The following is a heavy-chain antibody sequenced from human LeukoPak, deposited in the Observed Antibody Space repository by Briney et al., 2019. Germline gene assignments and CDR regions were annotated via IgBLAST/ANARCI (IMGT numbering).Heavy chain of an antibody. CDR1: GFTFSSYG. Sequence: PGRSLRLSCAASGFTFSSYGMHWVRQAPGKGLEWVAVISYDGSNKYYADSVKGRFTISRDNSKNTLYLQMNSLRAEDTAVYYCAKCEYGGYDPTNFDYWGQGTLVTVSS. CDR3: AKCEYGGYDPTNFDY. CDR2: ISYDGSNK. J-gene: IGHJ4*02. D-gene: IGHD5-12*01. V-gene: IGHV3-30*18.